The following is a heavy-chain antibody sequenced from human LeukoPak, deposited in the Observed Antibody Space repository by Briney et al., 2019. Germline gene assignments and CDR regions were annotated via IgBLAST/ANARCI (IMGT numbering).Heavy chain of an antibody. CDR2: IYPGDSDT. V-gene: IGHV5-51*01. CDR3: ARLLSDGYSYGFFDY. CDR1: GYRFTSYW. Sequence: GESLKISCKGSGYRFTSYWIGWVRQMPGKGLAWMGIIYPGDSDTRDSPSFQGQVTLSVDKSISAAYLQWRSLKASDTAMYYCARLLSDGYSYGFFDYWGQGTLVTVSS. D-gene: IGHD5-18*01. J-gene: IGHJ4*02.